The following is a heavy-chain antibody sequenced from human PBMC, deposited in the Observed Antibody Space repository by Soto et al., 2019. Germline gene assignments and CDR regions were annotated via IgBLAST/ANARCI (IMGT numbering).Heavy chain of an antibody. V-gene: IGHV4-4*07. J-gene: IGHJ3*02. CDR1: GCSISSYY. CDR2: IYTSGST. CDR3: AKATATGGGAFDI. D-gene: IGHD2-8*02. Sequence: PSETMSLTCTVSGCSISSYYWRWIRQPAGKGLEWIGRIYTSGSTNYNPSLKRRVTMSVDTSKNQISLKLISVTAGDTAVYYCAKATATGGGAFDICGQGTMVTVSS.